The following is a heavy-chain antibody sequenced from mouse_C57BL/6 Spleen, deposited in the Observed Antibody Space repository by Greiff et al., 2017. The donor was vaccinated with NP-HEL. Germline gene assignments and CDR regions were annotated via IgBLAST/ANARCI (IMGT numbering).Heavy chain of an antibody. Sequence: QVQLQQPGAELVRPGTSVKLSCKASGYTFTSYWMHWVKQRPGQGLEWIGVIDPSDSYTNYNQKFKGKATLTVDTSSSTAYMQLSSLTSEDSAVYYCARSEGNDNAMDDWGQGTSVTVSS. CDR1: GYTFTSYW. V-gene: IGHV1-59*01. CDR3: ARSEGNDNAMDD. D-gene: IGHD2-2*01. J-gene: IGHJ4*01. CDR2: IDPSDSYT.